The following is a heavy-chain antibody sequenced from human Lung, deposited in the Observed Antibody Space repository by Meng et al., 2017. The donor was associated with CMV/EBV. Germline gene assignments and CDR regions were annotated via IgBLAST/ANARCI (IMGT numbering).Heavy chain of an antibody. CDR3: ARGEIVRKGVDY. CDR2: INHSGST. D-gene: IGHD3-16*02. Sequence: SXTXSPXCDVYGGSFSVYYWSWIRQPPGKGLEWSGKINHSGSTNYNPSLKSRVTISVDTSKNQFSLKLSSVTAADTAVYYCARGEIVRKGVDYWGQGTLVTVSS. V-gene: IGHV4-34*01. CDR1: GGSFSVYY. J-gene: IGHJ4*02.